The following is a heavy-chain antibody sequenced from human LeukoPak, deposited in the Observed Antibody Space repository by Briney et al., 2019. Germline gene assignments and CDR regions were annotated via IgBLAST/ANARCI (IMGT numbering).Heavy chain of an antibody. V-gene: IGHV4-34*01. CDR1: GRSFSGYY. Sequence: NPSETLSLTCAVYGRSFSGYYWSWIRQPPGKGLEWIGEINHSGSTNYNPSLKSRVTISVDTSKNQFSLKLSSVTAADTAVYYCARVVAAVADNWFDPWGQGTLVTVSS. CDR3: ARVVAAVADNWFDP. D-gene: IGHD6-19*01. J-gene: IGHJ5*02. CDR2: INHSGST.